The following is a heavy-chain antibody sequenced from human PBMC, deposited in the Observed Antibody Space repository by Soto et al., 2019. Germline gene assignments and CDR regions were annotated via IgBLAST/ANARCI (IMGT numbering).Heavy chain of an antibody. D-gene: IGHD3-16*02. J-gene: IGHJ4*02. Sequence: PSETLSLTCTVSGGSISSGDYYWSWIRQPPGKGLEWIGYIYYSGSTYYNPSLKSRVTISVDTSKNQFSLKLSSVTAADTAVYYCARGRGLWGSYRPTFDYWGQGTLVTVS. CDR1: GGSISSGDYY. CDR3: ARGRGLWGSYRPTFDY. V-gene: IGHV4-30-4*01. CDR2: IYYSGST.